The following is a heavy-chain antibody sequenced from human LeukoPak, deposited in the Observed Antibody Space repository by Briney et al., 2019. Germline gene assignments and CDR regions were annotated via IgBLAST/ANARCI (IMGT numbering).Heavy chain of an antibody. D-gene: IGHD3-16*01. CDR2: INADNGNT. CDR1: GYTFTSLA. CDR3: ARVSPLGMTFDY. Sequence: GASVKVSCKASGYTFTSLAMHWVRQAPGQRLEWMGWINADNGNTKYSQEFQGRVTITRDTSASTAYMELSSLRSEDMAVYYCARVSPLGMTFDYWGQGTLVTVSS. J-gene: IGHJ4*02. V-gene: IGHV1-3*03.